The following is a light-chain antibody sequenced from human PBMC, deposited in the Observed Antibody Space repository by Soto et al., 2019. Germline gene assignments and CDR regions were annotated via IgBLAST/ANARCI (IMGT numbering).Light chain of an antibody. CDR3: QSYDSSRSGVV. Sequence: QSVLTQPPSVSGAPGQRVTISCTGSSSNIGAGYDVHWYQQLPGTAPKILIYGNNNRPSGVPDRFSGSKSGTSASLAITGLQAEDEADYYCQSYDSSRSGVVFGGGTKVTVL. CDR1: SSNIGAGYD. V-gene: IGLV1-40*01. CDR2: GNN. J-gene: IGLJ2*01.